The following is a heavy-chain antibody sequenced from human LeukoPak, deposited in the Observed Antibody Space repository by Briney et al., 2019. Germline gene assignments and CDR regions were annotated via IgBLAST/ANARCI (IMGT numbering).Heavy chain of an antibody. V-gene: IGHV4-39*07. D-gene: IGHD5-18*01. CDR1: GGSISSSSYY. J-gene: IGHJ4*02. Sequence: PSETLSLTCTVSGGSISSSSYYWGWIRQPPGKGLEWIGSIYYSGSTYYNPSLKSRVTISVDTSKNQFSLKLSSVTAADTAVYYCARAGNTAMAQYYFDYWGQGTLVTVSS. CDR3: ARAGNTAMAQYYFDY. CDR2: IYYSGST.